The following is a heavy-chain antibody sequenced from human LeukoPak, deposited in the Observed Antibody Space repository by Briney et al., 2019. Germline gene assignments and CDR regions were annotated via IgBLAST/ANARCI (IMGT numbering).Heavy chain of an antibody. J-gene: IGHJ5*02. CDR3: ASTKRWFDP. Sequence: SETLSLTCAVYGGSFSGYYWSWIRQPPGKGLEWIGEINHSESTNYNPSLKSRVTISVDTSKNQFSPKLSSVTAADTAVYYCASTKRWFDPWGQGTLVTVSS. CDR1: GGSFSGYY. V-gene: IGHV4-34*01. D-gene: IGHD3-3*01. CDR2: INHSEST.